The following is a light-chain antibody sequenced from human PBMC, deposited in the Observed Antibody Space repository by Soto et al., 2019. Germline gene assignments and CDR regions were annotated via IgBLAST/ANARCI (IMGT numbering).Light chain of an antibody. CDR3: QHYGDSSYS. Sequence: VLTQSPGTLSLSPGERATLSCRASQRVDSTFLAWYQHKAGQAPRLLIYGASSRATGVPDRFNGGGSGTDFTLIISGLAPEDFAVYYCQHYGDSSYSFGQ. CDR2: GAS. J-gene: IGKJ2*03. CDR1: QRVDSTF. V-gene: IGKV3-20*01.